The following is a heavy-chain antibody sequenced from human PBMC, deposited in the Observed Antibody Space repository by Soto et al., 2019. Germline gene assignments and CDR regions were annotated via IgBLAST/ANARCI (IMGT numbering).Heavy chain of an antibody. D-gene: IGHD3-22*01. CDR3: ARVRYYYDSSGYYTSRYFDL. CDR2: IYYSGST. J-gene: IGHJ2*01. Sequence: QVQLQESGPGLVKPSQTLSLTCTVSGGSISSGDYYWSWIRQPPGKGLEWIGYIYYSGSTYYNPSLKSRVTISVDTSKNQFSLKLSSVTAADTAVYYCARVRYYYDSSGYYTSRYFDLWGRGTLVTVSS. V-gene: IGHV4-30-4*01. CDR1: GGSISSGDYY.